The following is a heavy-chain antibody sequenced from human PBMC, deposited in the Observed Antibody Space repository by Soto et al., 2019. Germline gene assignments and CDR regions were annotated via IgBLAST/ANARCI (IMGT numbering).Heavy chain of an antibody. CDR3: ARDLVMGSSSWLYYYYYGMDV. D-gene: IGHD6-13*01. CDR1: GFTFSSYA. J-gene: IGHJ6*02. V-gene: IGHV3-30-3*01. CDR2: ISYDGSNK. Sequence: GGSLRLSCAASGFTFSSYAMHWVRQAPGKGLEWVAVISYDGSNKYYADSVKGRFTISRDNSKNTLYLQMNSLRAEDTAAYYCARDLVMGSSSWLYYYYYGMDVWGQGTTVTVSS.